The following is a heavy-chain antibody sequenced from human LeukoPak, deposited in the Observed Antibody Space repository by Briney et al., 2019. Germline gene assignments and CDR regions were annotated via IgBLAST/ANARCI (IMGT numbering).Heavy chain of an antibody. V-gene: IGHV4-31*03. CDR3: ARVPRGYFDRDYFDY. D-gene: IGHD3-9*01. CDR2: SFYTGSA. J-gene: IGHJ4*02. CDR1: GDSVTSGGNY. Sequence: SETLSLTCTVSGDSVTSGGNYWGWIRQHPGKGLEWIGYSFYTGSAYYNPSLKSRGTIPVDTSKNQFSLRLRSVTAADTAVYYCARVPRGYFDRDYFDYWGQGTLVTVSS.